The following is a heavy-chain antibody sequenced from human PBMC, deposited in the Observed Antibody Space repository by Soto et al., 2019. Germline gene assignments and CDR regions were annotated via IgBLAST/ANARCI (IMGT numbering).Heavy chain of an antibody. CDR1: GYTFISYY. J-gene: IGHJ6*01. CDR3: ATELGAELSGSCGRVHCSVLDV. CDR2: INPYISTT. Sequence: ASEKVSCKASGYTFISYYMHWVRQAPGQGPDWVGVINPYISTTTYAQKFQGRVTMTRDTSTRTVYMELSSLRSEDTAVYYCATELGAELSGSCGRVHCSVLDVSGQRTTVTVSS. V-gene: IGHV1-46*01. D-gene: IGHD1-7*01.